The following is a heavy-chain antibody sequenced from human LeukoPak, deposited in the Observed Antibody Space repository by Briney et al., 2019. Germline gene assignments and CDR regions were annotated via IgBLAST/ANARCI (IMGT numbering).Heavy chain of an antibody. CDR1: GDSISSGNYY. J-gene: IGHJ5*02. CDR2: IYSSGST. CDR3: ARDGAYCMNTVCDRWFDP. V-gene: IGHV4-61*02. Sequence: PPETLSLTCTVSGDSISSGNYYWNWVRQPAGKGLEWIGRIYSSGSTDYSPSLKSRVTISLDTSMNQFSLRLTSVTAADTAVYYCARDGAYCMNTVCDRWFDPWGQGTLVSVSS. D-gene: IGHD2-21*01.